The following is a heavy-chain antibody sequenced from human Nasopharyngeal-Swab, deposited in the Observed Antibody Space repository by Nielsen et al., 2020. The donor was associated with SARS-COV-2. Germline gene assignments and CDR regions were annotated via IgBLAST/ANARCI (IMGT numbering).Heavy chain of an antibody. V-gene: IGHV1-3*01. Sequence: ASVKVSCKASGYTFTSYAMHWVRQAPGQRLEWMGWINAGNGNTKYSQKFQGRVTMTTDTSTSTAYMELRSLRSDDTAVYYCARDGSSYGSHFDYWGQGTLVTVSS. J-gene: IGHJ4*02. D-gene: IGHD5-18*01. CDR2: INAGNGNT. CDR1: GYTFTSYA. CDR3: ARDGSSYGSHFDY.